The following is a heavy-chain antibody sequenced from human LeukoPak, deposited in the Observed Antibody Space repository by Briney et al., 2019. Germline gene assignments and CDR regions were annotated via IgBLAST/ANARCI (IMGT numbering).Heavy chain of an antibody. J-gene: IGHJ6*02. V-gene: IGHV3-7*03. D-gene: IGHD4-11*01. CDR1: GFTFSSYW. CDR2: IKQDGSEK. Sequence: GGSLRISCAASGFTFSSYWMSWVRQAPGKGLEWVANIKQDGSEKYYVDSVKGRFTISRDNSKNTLYLQMISLRAEDTAVYYCALSSYSSRYFYYGMDVWGQGTTVTVSS. CDR3: ALSSYSSRYFYYGMDV.